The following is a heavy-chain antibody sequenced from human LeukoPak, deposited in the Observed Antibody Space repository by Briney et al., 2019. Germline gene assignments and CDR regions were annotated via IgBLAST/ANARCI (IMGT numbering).Heavy chain of an antibody. Sequence: GGSLRLSCTSSGFTFGTYAVSWFRQAPGKGLEWVAFIRSKAYGGTAEYAASVKGRFTISRDDSKSIAYLQMNSLKTEDTAVYYCTRYSGRTDYWGQGTLVTVSS. CDR2: IRSKAYGGTA. V-gene: IGHV3-49*03. CDR1: GFTFGTYA. D-gene: IGHD5-18*01. CDR3: TRYSGRTDY. J-gene: IGHJ4*02.